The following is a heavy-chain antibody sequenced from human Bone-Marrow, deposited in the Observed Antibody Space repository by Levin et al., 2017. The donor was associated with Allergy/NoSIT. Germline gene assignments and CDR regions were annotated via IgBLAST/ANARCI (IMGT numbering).Heavy chain of an antibody. CDR3: VRGAGGLDH. J-gene: IGHJ4*02. CDR1: GFLFSNSW. V-gene: IGHV3-74*01. D-gene: IGHD3-16*01. CDR2: ITNDGSGI. Sequence: LSLTCAASGFLFSNSWMHWVRQVPGKGLVWVSHITNDGSGISYVDSVKGRFTISRDNAKNTLYLQMSSLREEDTAVYFCVRGAGGLDHWGQGTLVIVSS.